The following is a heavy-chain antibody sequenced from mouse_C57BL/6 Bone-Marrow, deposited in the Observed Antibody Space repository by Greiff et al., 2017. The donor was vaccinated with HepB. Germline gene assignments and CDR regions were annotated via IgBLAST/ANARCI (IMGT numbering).Heavy chain of an antibody. D-gene: IGHD1-1*01. CDR3: ARYYYGSSPFAMDY. V-gene: IGHV7-3*01. J-gene: IGHJ4*01. CDR1: GFTFTDYY. CDR2: IRNKANGYTT. Sequence: VQLKESGGGLVQPGGSLSLSCAASGFTFTDYYMSWVRQPPGKALEWLGFIRNKANGYTTEYSASVKGRFTISRDNSQSILYLQMNALRAEDSATYYCARYYYGSSPFAMDYWGQGTSVTVSS.